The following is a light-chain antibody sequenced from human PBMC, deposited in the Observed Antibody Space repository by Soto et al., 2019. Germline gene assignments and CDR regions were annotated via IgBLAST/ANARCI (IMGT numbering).Light chain of an antibody. J-gene: IGLJ2*01. CDR2: YDS. CDR3: QVWDISSNHVV. Sequence: SSELTQPPSVSVPPGKTARITCGGNNIGSKSVHWYQQKAGQAPILAMYYDSDRPSGIPERFSGSNSGNTATLTISTVEAGDEADYYCQVWDISSNHVVFGGGTKLTVL. CDR1: NIGSKS. V-gene: IGLV3-21*04.